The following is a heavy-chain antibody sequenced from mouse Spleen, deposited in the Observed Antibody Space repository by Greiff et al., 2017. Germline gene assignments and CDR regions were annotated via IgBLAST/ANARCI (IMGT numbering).Heavy chain of an antibody. D-gene: IGHD2-10*01. Sequence: VQLQQPGAELVRPGASVKLSCKASGYTFTSYWINWVKQRPGQGLEWIGNIYPSDSYTNYNQKFKDKATLTVDKSSSTAYMQLSSPTSEDSAVYYCTRGTYYGNYFDYWGQGTTLTVSS. J-gene: IGHJ2*01. CDR1: GYTFTSYW. CDR2: IYPSDSYT. CDR3: TRGTYYGNYFDY. V-gene: IGHV1-69*02.